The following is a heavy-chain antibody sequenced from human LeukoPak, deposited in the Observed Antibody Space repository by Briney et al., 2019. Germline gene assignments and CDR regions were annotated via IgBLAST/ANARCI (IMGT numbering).Heavy chain of an antibody. CDR2: VYYSGTT. Sequence: SETLSLTCSVSGGSISLSYYYWGWIRQPPGKALEWIGSVYYSGTTSYNPSLKSRVTISVDMSKNHFSLRLSSVTAADTAMYYCARGNLYSGWSYYFDYWGQGSQVTVSS. CDR1: GGSISLSYYY. CDR3: ARGNLYSGWSYYFDY. J-gene: IGHJ4*02. V-gene: IGHV4-39*07. D-gene: IGHD6-19*01.